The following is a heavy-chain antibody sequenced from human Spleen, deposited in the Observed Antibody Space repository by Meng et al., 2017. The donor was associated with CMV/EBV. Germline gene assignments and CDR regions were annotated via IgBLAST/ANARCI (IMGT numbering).Heavy chain of an antibody. CDR3: ARDSRQGWRVGVNYYGMDV. CDR1: GYTFTSYG. CDR2: ISGYNGNT. J-gene: IGHJ6*02. D-gene: IGHD3-10*01. V-gene: IGHV1-18*01. Sequence: ASVQVSCKAFGYTFTSYGISWVRQAPGQGLEWMGWISGYNGNTNYAQKLQGRVTMSTHTSTSTAYMELRSLRSDDTAVYYCARDSRQGWRVGVNYYGMDVWGQGTTVTVSS.